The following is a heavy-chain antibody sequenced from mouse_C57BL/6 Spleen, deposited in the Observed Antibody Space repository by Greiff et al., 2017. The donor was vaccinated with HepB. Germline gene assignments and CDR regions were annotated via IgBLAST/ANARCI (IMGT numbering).Heavy chain of an antibody. CDR2: INPSNGGT. Sequence: QVQLQQPGTELVKPGASVKLSCKASGYTFTSYWMHWVKQRPGQGLEWVGNINPSNGGTNYNEKFKSKATLTVDKSSSTAYMQLSSLTSEDSAVYYCAREVRVVGYAMDYWGQGTSVTVSS. J-gene: IGHJ4*01. CDR3: AREVRVVGYAMDY. CDR1: GYTFTSYW. V-gene: IGHV1-53*01. D-gene: IGHD1-1*01.